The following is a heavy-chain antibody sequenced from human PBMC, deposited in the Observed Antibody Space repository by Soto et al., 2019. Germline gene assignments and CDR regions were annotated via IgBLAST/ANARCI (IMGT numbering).Heavy chain of an antibody. CDR1: GFIFSGSG. V-gene: IGHV3-30*03. CDR2: VSNDGIRK. D-gene: IGHD3-22*01. CDR3: ARWVGGSMYDNSGKYDS. Sequence: QVQLVESGGGVVQPGRSLRLTCAASGFIFSGSGMHWVRQAPGKGLEWVALVSNDGIRKYYGDSVKGRFTISRDNAENTLYLQMNSLSAEDTAVYYCARWVGGSMYDNSGKYDSGGQGTLVTVSS. J-gene: IGHJ4*02.